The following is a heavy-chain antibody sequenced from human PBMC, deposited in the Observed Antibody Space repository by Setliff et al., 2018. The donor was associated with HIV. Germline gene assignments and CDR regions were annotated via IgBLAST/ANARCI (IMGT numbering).Heavy chain of an antibody. D-gene: IGHD6-13*01. CDR1: GFTFSAYA. J-gene: IGHJ4*02. V-gene: IGHV3-23*01. CDR3: ARGLSAAGTASLDY. Sequence: GGSLRLSCAASGFTFSAYAMTWVRRAPGRGLEWVSATTPNGRTTDYAESVKGRFTISRDTSRNTVYLQMNSLRGADTAVYYCARGLSAAGTASLDYWGQGTLVTVSS. CDR2: TTPNGRTT.